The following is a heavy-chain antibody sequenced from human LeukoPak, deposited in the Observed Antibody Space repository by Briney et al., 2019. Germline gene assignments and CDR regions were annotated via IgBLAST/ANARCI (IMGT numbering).Heavy chain of an antibody. D-gene: IGHD1-26*01. CDR1: GYTLTELS. CDR2: FDPEDGET. V-gene: IGHV1-24*01. CDR3: ATDRIVGAPPCRYFDY. Sequence: ASVKVSCKVSGYTLTELSMHWVRQAPGKGLEWMGGFDPEDGETIYAQKFQGRVTMTEDTSTDTAYMELSSLRSEDTAVYYCATDRIVGAPPCRYFDYWGQGTLVTVSS. J-gene: IGHJ4*02.